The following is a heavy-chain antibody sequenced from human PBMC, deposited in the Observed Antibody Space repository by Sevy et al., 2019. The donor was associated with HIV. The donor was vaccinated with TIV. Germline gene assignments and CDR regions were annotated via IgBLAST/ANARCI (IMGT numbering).Heavy chain of an antibody. Sequence: SLRLSCAASGFTFDDYGMHWVRQAPGKGLEWVSGISWNSRSIGYADFVKGRFTISRDSAKNSLYLQMNSLRPEDTALYYCAKDIAVAGPLLYYFDYWGQGTLVTVSS. CDR3: AKDIAVAGPLLYYFDY. J-gene: IGHJ4*02. D-gene: IGHD6-19*01. CDR1: GFTFDDYG. CDR2: ISWNSRSI. V-gene: IGHV3-9*01.